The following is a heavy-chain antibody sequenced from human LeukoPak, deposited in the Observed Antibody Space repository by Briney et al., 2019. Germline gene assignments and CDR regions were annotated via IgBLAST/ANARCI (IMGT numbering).Heavy chain of an antibody. D-gene: IGHD6-13*01. CDR3: AKDKYSSTSIVW. CDR2: LRNDGSER. V-gene: IGHV3-30*02. J-gene: IGHJ4*02. Sequence: GGSLRLSCTASGFTFSSNGMHWVRQAPGKGLEWVAYLRNDGSERDHADSVKGRFTISRDNSKNTLYLQMNSLRPEDTAVYYCAKDKYSSTSIVWWGPGTLVTVSS. CDR1: GFTFSSNG.